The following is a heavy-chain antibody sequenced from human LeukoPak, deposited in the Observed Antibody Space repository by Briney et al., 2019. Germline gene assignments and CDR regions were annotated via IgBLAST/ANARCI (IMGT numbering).Heavy chain of an antibody. CDR3: ASDIAAGGRGYFDY. J-gene: IGHJ4*02. CDR2: ISYDGSNK. D-gene: IGHD6-13*01. Sequence: GGSLRLSCAASGFTFSSYVMHWVRQAPGKGLEWVAVISYDGSNKHHADSVKGRFTISRDNSKNTLYLQMNSLRAEDTAVYYCASDIAAGGRGYFDYWGQGALVTVSS. V-gene: IGHV3-30-3*01. CDR1: GFTFSSYV.